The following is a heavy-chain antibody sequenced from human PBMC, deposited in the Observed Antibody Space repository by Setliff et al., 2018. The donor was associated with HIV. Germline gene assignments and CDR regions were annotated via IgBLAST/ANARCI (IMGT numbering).Heavy chain of an antibody. Sequence: SETLSLTCTVSGASFIRSRYYWSWIRQPAGKGLEWIGHVYTTGSASYNPSLESRVTILEALSKNQFSLNLDSVTAADTAEYFCARALAGGSGWNYFDLWGPGTLVTVSS. J-gene: IGHJ4*02. CDR2: VYTTGSA. D-gene: IGHD6-19*01. CDR1: GASFIRSRYY. V-gene: IGHV4-61*09. CDR3: ARALAGGSGWNYFDL.